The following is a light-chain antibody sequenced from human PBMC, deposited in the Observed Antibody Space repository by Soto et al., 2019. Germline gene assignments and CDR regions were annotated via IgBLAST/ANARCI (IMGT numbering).Light chain of an antibody. V-gene: IGKV1-39*01. CDR2: AAS. Sequence: DIQMTQSPSSLSASVGDRVTITCRASQSISTYLNWYQQKPGKAPSLLIFAASTLQSGVPSRFSGSGSGTDFTLTIRSLQPEAFATYYCQQSYTAPLTFGGGTKVDI. CDR1: QSISTY. J-gene: IGKJ4*01. CDR3: QQSYTAPLT.